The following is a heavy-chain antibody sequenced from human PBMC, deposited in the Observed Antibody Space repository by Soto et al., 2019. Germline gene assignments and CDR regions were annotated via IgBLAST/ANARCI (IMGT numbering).Heavy chain of an antibody. V-gene: IGHV1-69*01. CDR3: ARARRDGYKLPVFDY. CDR2: IIPIFGTA. Sequence: QVQLVQSGAEVKKPGSSVKVSCKASGGTFSSYAISWVRQAPGQGLEWMGGIIPIFGTANYAQKFQGRVTITAGESTSKAYMELSSLRSEDTAVYYCARARRDGYKLPVFDYWGQGTLVTVSS. D-gene: IGHD5-12*01. CDR1: GGTFSSYA. J-gene: IGHJ4*02.